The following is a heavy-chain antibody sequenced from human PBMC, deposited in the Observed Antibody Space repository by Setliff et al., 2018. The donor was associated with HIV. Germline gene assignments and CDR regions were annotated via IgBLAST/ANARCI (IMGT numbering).Heavy chain of an antibody. V-gene: IGHV3-48*01. CDR2: ISRSSGTI. J-gene: IGHJ4*02. CDR3: ATSIHTRGAIDF. CDR1: GFNVNNKY. D-gene: IGHD1-26*01. Sequence: LRLSCAASGFNVNNKYMNWVRQAPGKGLEWVSYISRSSGTIYYAESVKGRFTISRDNAKNSLYLQMNSLRAEDTALYYCATSIHTRGAIDFWGQGTLVTVSS.